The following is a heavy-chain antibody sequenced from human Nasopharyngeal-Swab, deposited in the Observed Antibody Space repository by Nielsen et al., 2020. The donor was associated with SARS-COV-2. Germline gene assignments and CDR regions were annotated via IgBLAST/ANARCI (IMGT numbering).Heavy chain of an antibody. CDR1: GGSVSTSTYF. CDR2: VCYSGST. J-gene: IGHJ4*02. V-gene: IGHV4-39*01. CDR3: ARGYGSFPYYFDH. Sequence: SETLSLTCPVSGGSVSTSTYFWGWIRQPPGKGLEWIGTVCYSGSTYYNPSLKSRVTISVDTSKNQFSLKLNSVTATDTAVYYCARGYGSFPYYFDHWGQGTLVTVSS. D-gene: IGHD1-26*01.